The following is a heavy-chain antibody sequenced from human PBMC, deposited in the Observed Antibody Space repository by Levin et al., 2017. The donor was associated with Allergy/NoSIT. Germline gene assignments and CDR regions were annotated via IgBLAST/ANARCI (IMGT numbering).Heavy chain of an antibody. CDR1: GFTFDDYA. D-gene: IGHD2-21*02. J-gene: IGHJ4*02. V-gene: IGHV3-9*01. CDR3: AKADCGGDCPFDY. CDR2: ISWNSGRI. Sequence: SCAASGFTFDDYAMHWVRQGPGKGLEWVSSISWNSGRIGYADSVKGRFTISRDNAKNSLYLQMNSLRAEDTALYYCAKADCGGDCPFDYWGQGTLVTVSS.